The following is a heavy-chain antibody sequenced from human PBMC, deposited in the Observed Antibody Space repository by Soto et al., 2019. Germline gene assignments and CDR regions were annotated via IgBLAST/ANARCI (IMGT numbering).Heavy chain of an antibody. V-gene: IGHV1-69*08. Sequence: QVQLVQSGAEVKKPGSSVKVSCKASGGTFSSYTISWVRQAPGQGLEWMGRIIPILGIANYAQKFQGRVTITADKSTSTAYMELSSLRSEDTAVYYCARDFELGYCSGGSSPFCGMDVWGQGTTVTVSS. CDR1: GGTFSSYT. CDR3: ARDFELGYCSGGSSPFCGMDV. CDR2: IIPILGIA. J-gene: IGHJ6*02. D-gene: IGHD2-15*01.